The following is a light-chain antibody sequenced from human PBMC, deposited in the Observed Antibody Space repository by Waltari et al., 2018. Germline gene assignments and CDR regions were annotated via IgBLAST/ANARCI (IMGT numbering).Light chain of an antibody. CDR1: QYINAD. CDR3: AQRNDWPIT. CDR2: DAS. V-gene: IGKV3-11*01. Sequence: DIVLTQSPATLSLSPGERATPSCRASQYINADLAWYQQKPGQAPRLFVYDASNRATGIPARVSGSGSGTDFTLTISSLDPEDSAVYYCAQRNDWPITFGQGTRVEIK. J-gene: IGKJ5*01.